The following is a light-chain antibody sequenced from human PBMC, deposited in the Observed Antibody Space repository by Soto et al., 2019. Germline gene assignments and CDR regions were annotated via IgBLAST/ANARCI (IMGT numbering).Light chain of an antibody. CDR3: QVWDSTPVV. Sequence: SYELTQPLSVSVALGQTASITCGGNNIGSKSVHWYQQKPGQAPVLVIYRDNNRPSGIPERFSGSNSGNTATLTISRPHAGDEADYYCQVWDSTPVVFGGGTKLTVL. CDR1: NIGSKS. V-gene: IGLV3-9*01. CDR2: RDN. J-gene: IGLJ2*01.